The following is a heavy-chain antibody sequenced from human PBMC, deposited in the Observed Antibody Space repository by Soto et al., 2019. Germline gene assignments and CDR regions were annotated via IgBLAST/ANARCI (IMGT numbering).Heavy chain of an antibody. J-gene: IGHJ4*02. Sequence: SETLSLTWTVSSGSISSSSYSWGWIRQPPGKGLEWIGYIYHSVSTYYNPSLKSRVTISVDRSKNQFSLRLSSVTAADTAVYYCASVPDYWGQGTLVTVSS. D-gene: IGHD6-6*01. CDR1: SGSISSSSYS. V-gene: IGHV4-30-2*01. CDR2: IYHSVST. CDR3: ASVPDY.